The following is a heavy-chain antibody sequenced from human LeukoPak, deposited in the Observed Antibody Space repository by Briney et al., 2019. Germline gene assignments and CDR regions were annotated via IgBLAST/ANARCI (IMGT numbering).Heavy chain of an antibody. V-gene: IGHV3-48*03. CDR1: GFSLSTQD. Sequence: PGGPLTLSCAASGFSLSTQDMNWVRQAPGKGLEWVSYIDTSGRRLHYAAPVKSRRTISRDNARNSLSVKMNSLRAEDTVVYYCVSGTLDYDYSGYAFDIWGLGTMVTVSS. CDR3: VSGTLDYDYSGYAFDI. J-gene: IGHJ3*02. CDR2: IDTSGRRL. D-gene: IGHD3-22*01.